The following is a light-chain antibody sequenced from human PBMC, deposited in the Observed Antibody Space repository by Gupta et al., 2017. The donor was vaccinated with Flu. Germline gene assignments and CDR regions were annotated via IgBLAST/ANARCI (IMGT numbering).Light chain of an antibody. V-gene: IGKV3-20*01. CDR2: GAS. CDR3: HHYGSSPT. CDR1: QSVSSSSY. J-gene: IGKJ1*01. Sequence: EIVLTQSPGTLSLSPGERATLSCRASQSVSSSSYLAWYQQKPGQAPRLLIYGASNRATGIPDRFSGSGSGXDFTLTXSRLEPEDFAVYYCHHYGSSPTFGXGTKVEIK.